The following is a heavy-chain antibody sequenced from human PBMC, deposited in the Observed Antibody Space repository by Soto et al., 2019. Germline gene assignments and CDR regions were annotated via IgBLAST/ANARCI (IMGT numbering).Heavy chain of an antibody. J-gene: IGHJ5*02. V-gene: IGHV3-30*04. D-gene: IGHD2-2*01. Sequence: WGSLRLSCAAYGFNFRTYSMHWVRQAPGKGLEWVTVISYDASKKYYLDSVKGRFTISRDNSRNTLYLQMDSLRVEDTAVYHCAKDTGDCRSISCNPGNNWFDPWGQGTLVTVSS. CDR3: AKDTGDCRSISCNPGNNWFDP. CDR2: ISYDASKK. CDR1: GFNFRTYS.